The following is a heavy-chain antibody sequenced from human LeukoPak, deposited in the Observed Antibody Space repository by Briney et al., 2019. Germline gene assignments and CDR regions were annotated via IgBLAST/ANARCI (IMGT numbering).Heavy chain of an antibody. D-gene: IGHD6-13*01. V-gene: IGHV1-2*02. CDR3: ARGQPLFDY. J-gene: IGHJ4*02. CDR1: GYTFTGYY. CDR2: INPNSGGT. Sequence: ASVTVSFKASGYTFTGYYMHWVRQAPGQRLEWMGWINPNSGGTNYAQKFQGRVTMTRDTSISTAYMELSRLRSDDTAVYYCARGQPLFDYWGQGTLVTVSS.